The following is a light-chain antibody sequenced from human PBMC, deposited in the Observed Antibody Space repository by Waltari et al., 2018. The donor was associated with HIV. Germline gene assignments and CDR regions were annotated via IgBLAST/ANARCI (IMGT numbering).Light chain of an antibody. Sequence: QSVLTQPPSVSGAPGQRVTISCTGTSSNIGAGFDVPWYQQLPGTFPKVLIYNNTDRPSGVPDRFSGSKSATSASLAITGLQAEDEANYYCQSYDISLSGWVFGGGTKLTVL. CDR1: SSNIGAGFD. V-gene: IGLV1-40*01. CDR3: QSYDISLSGWV. J-gene: IGLJ2*01. CDR2: NNT.